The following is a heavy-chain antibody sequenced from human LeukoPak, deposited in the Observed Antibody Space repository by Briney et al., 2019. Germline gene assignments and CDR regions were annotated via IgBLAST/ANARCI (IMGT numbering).Heavy chain of an antibody. CDR2: INHSGST. CDR1: GGSISSYY. CDR3: ARSPSNTPDY. V-gene: IGHV4-34*01. D-gene: IGHD2-2*02. Sequence: PSETLSLTCTVSGGSISSYYWSWIRQPPGKGLEWIGEINHSGSTNYNPSLKSRVTISVDTSKNQFSLKLSSVTAADTAVYYCARSPSNTPDYWGQGTLVTVSS. J-gene: IGHJ4*02.